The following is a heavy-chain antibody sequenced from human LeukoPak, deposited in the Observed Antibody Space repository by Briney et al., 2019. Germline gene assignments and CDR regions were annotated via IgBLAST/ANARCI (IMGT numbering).Heavy chain of an antibody. CDR1: GGSISSSSYY. D-gene: IGHD3-22*01. V-gene: IGHV4-39*07. J-gene: IGHJ3*02. CDR2: IYYSGST. CDR3: AREAYYYDSSGYYYPGAFDI. Sequence: SSETLSLTCTVSGGSISSSSYYWGWIRQPPGKGLEWIGSIYYSGSTYYNPSLKSRVTISVDTSKNQFSLKLSSVTAADTAVYYCAREAYYYDSSGYYYPGAFDIWGQGTMVTVSS.